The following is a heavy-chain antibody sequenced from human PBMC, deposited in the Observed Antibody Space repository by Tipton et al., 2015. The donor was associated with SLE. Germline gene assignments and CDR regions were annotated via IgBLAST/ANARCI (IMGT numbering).Heavy chain of an antibody. Sequence: SLRLSCAASGFMFDTYAMSWVRQAPGKGLEWVSAISSTGGSTYYADSVKGRFTISRDNSKNTLYLHMNSLRAEDTAVYYCAGQLSYYYGMDVWGQGTTVTVSS. CDR3: AGQLSYYYGMDV. D-gene: IGHD6-13*01. CDR2: ISSTGGST. V-gene: IGHV3-23*01. CDR1: GFMFDTYA. J-gene: IGHJ6*02.